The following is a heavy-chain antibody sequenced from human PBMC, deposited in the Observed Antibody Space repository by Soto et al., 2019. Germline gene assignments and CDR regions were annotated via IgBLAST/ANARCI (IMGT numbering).Heavy chain of an antibody. CDR1: GGSISSYY. Sequence: SETLSLTCTVSGGSISSYYWSWIRQPPGKGLEWIGYIYYSGSTNYNPSLKSRVTISVDTSKNQCSLKLSSVTAADTAVYYCARNMVRGVYGMDVWGQGTTVTVSS. J-gene: IGHJ6*02. V-gene: IGHV4-59*01. D-gene: IGHD3-10*01. CDR2: IYYSGST. CDR3: ARNMVRGVYGMDV.